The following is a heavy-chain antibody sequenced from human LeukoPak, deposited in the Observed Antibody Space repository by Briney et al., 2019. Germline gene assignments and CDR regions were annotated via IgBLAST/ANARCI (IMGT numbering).Heavy chain of an antibody. CDR1: GFTFSSYA. Sequence: GGSLRLSCAVSGFTFSSYAMTWVRQAPGKGLEWVSSIRGSGDGTSYADSVKGRFTMSRDNSKNTLYLQMNSLRAEDTAIYYCGRDPNGDYVGAFDFWGQGTLVTVSS. CDR2: IRGSGDGT. D-gene: IGHD4-17*01. CDR3: GRDPNGDYVGAFDF. J-gene: IGHJ3*01. V-gene: IGHV3-23*01.